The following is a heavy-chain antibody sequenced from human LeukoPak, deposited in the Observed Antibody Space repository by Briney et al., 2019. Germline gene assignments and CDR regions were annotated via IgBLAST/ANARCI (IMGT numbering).Heavy chain of an antibody. V-gene: IGHV1-2*02. CDR2: INPNSGGT. D-gene: IGHD3-9*01. Sequence: GASVKVSCKASGYXFTGYYMHWVRQAPGQGLEWMGWINPNSGGTNYAQKFQGRVTMTRDTSISTAYMELSKLRSDDTAVYYCARDQAYDILTGYYNSYYYYGMDVWGQGTTVTVSS. CDR1: GYXFTGYY. CDR3: ARDQAYDILTGYYNSYYYYGMDV. J-gene: IGHJ6*02.